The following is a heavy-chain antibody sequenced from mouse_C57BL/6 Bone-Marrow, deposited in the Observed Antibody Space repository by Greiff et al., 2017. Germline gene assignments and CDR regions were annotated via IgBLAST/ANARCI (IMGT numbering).Heavy chain of an antibody. V-gene: IGHV1-63*01. CDR3: ARSGYYGFYYAMDY. CDR2: IYPGGGST. D-gene: IGHD1-1*01. Sequence: VQLQQSGAELVRPGTSVKMSCKASGYTFTNYWIGWAKQRPGHGLEWIGDIYPGGGSTNYNEKFKGKATLTADKSSSTAYMQFSSLTSEDSAIYYCARSGYYGFYYAMDYWGQGTTGTVSS. J-gene: IGHJ4*01. CDR1: GYTFTNYW.